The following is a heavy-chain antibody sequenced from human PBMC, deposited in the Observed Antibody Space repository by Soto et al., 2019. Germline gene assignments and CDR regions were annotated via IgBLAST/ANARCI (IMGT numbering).Heavy chain of an antibody. CDR1: GYTFTSYA. CDR2: INAGNGNT. D-gene: IGHD1-26*01. V-gene: IGHV1-3*05. J-gene: IGHJ4*02. CDR3: ARVLVGATPVDY. Sequence: QVQLVQSGAAEKKPGASVKVSCKASGYTFTSYAMHWVRQAPGQRLEWMGWINAGNGNTNYSQKFPGRVTITRDTSASTAYMELSSLRSEDTAVYYCARVLVGATPVDYWGQGTLVTVSS.